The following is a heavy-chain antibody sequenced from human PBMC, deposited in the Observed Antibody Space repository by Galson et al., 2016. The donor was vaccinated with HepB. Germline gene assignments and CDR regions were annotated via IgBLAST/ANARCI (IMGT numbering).Heavy chain of an antibody. CDR3: TTGGGNWALGMDV. Sequence: SLRLSCAGSGFTFSNAWMSWVRQAPGKGLEWVGRIKSKTDGGTTDYAAPVKGRFTISRDDSKNTLYLQMNSLKTEDTAVYYCTTGGGNWALGMDVWGQGTTVTASS. D-gene: IGHD1-1*01. V-gene: IGHV3-15*01. CDR2: IKSKTDGGTT. J-gene: IGHJ6*02. CDR1: GFTFSNAW.